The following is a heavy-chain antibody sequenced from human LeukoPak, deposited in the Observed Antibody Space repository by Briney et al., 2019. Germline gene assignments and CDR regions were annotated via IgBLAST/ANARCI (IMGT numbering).Heavy chain of an antibody. CDR1: GGSISSSSYY. Sequence: SETLSLTCTVSGGSISSSSYYWGWIRQPPGKGLEWIGSIYYTGSTYYNPSLKSRVTISVDTSKNQFSLKLSSVTAADTAVYYCARSVEGYCSGGSCYSHYYYMDVWGKGTTATVS. CDR3: ARSVEGYCSGGSCYSHYYYMDV. D-gene: IGHD2-15*01. V-gene: IGHV4-39*07. CDR2: IYYTGST. J-gene: IGHJ6*03.